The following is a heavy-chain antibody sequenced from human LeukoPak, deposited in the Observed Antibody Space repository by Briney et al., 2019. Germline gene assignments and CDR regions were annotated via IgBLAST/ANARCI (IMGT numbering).Heavy chain of an antibody. CDR2: IYYSGST. J-gene: IGHJ4*02. V-gene: IGHV4-39*07. CDR1: GFTFSSYE. D-gene: IGHD1-20*01. CDR3: ARDNWTLRWHDY. Sequence: GSLRLSCAASGFTFSSYEMNWVRQAPGKGLEWIGSIYYSGSTYYNPSLKSRVTISVDTSKNQFSLKLSSVTAADTAVYYCARDNWTLRWHDYWGQGTLVTVSS.